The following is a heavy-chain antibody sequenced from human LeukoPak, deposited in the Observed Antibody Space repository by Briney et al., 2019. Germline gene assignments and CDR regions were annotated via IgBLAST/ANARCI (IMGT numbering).Heavy chain of an antibody. V-gene: IGHV1-2*02. CDR3: ARDPGLSGVPFDY. D-gene: IGHD3-3*01. CDR1: GYTFTGYY. Sequence: WASVKVSCKASGYTFTGYYMHWVRQAPGQGLEWMGWINPNSGGTNYAQKFQGRVTMTRDTSISTAYMELSSLRSDDTAVYYCARDPGLSGVPFDYWGQGTLVTVSS. J-gene: IGHJ4*02. CDR2: INPNSGGT.